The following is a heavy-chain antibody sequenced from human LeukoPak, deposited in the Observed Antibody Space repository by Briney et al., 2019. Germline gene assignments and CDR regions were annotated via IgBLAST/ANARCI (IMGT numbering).Heavy chain of an antibody. Sequence: SETLSLTCTVSGGSISSGGYYWSWICQHPGKGLEWIGYIYYSGSTYYNPSLKSRVTISVDTSKNQFSLKLSSVTAADTAVYYCARVFGGYFDYWGQGTLVTVSS. D-gene: IGHD3-10*01. V-gene: IGHV4-31*03. CDR1: GGSISSGGYY. CDR3: ARVFGGYFDY. J-gene: IGHJ4*02. CDR2: IYYSGST.